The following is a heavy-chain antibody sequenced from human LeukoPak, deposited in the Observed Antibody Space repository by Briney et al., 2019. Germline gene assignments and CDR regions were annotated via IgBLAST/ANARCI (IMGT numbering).Heavy chain of an antibody. CDR1: GYSFTAFW. CDR3: ARQPRVDWLPTR. Sequence: GESLKISCKCSGYSFTAFWIAWVRQMPGKGLEWMGIIYPGDSDTRYSPSFQGQVTISADKPISTAYLQWSSLKASDTAMYYCARQPRVDWLPTRWGQGTLVTVSS. CDR2: IYPGDSDT. D-gene: IGHD3-9*01. J-gene: IGHJ4*02. V-gene: IGHV5-51*01.